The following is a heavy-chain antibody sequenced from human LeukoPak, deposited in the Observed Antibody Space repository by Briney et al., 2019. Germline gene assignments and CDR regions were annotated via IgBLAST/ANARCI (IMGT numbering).Heavy chain of an antibody. D-gene: IGHD3-3*01. Sequence: SVKVPCKASGGTFSSYAISWVRQAPGQGLEWMGGIIPIFGTANYAQKFQGRVTITADESTSTAYMELSSLRSEDTAVYYCAREDDFWSGPPYYYYGMDVWGQGTTVTVSS. J-gene: IGHJ6*02. CDR2: IIPIFGTA. CDR1: GGTFSSYA. V-gene: IGHV1-69*01. CDR3: AREDDFWSGPPYYYYGMDV.